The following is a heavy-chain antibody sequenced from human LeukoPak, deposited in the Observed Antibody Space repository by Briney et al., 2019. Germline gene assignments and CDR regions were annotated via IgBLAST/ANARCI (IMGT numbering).Heavy chain of an antibody. CDR3: ARDQLVYCSGGSCEYYFDY. Sequence: SETLSLTCTVSGASISSYYWSWIRQPPGKGLEWIGYIYYSGSTNYNPSLKSRVTISVDTSKNQFSLKLSSVTAADTAVYYCARDQLVYCSGGSCEYYFDYWGQGTLVTVSS. CDR2: IYYSGST. D-gene: IGHD2-15*01. CDR1: GASISSYY. J-gene: IGHJ4*02. V-gene: IGHV4-59*01.